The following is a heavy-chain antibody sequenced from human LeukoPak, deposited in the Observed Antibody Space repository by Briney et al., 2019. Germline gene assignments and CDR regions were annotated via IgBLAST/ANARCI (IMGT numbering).Heavy chain of an antibody. D-gene: IGHD4-23*01. CDR2: ITWNSGYK. Sequence: GGSLRLSCAASGFTFEHYGMHWVRQVPGKGLEWVSYITWNSGYKGYADSVKGRFAISRDNAKNSTYLQMNSLTGDDTAFYYCAKAGDYGGNEFDYWGQGALVTVSS. CDR3: AKAGDYGGNEFDY. CDR1: GFTFEHYG. V-gene: IGHV3-9*01. J-gene: IGHJ4*02.